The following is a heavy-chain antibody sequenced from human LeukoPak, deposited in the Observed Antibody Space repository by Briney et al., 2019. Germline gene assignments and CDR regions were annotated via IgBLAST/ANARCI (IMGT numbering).Heavy chain of an antibody. CDR3: ARDEVYSSGWQYFNY. Sequence: GESLRLFCVASGFTFEDYGMSWVRQPAGKGLEWVSSINWHGGSTHYAESVKGRFTISRDNAKNSLYLEMNSLRAEDTAVYYCARDEVYSSGWQYFNYWGQGTLVTVSS. D-gene: IGHD3-22*01. CDR1: GFTFEDYG. V-gene: IGHV3-20*04. CDR2: INWHGGST. J-gene: IGHJ4*02.